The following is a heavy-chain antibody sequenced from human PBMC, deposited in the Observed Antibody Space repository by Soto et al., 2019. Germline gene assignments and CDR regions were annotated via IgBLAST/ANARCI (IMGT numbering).Heavy chain of an antibody. Sequence: SVKVSCKASGCTFSSYAISWVRQAPGQGLEWMGGIIPIFGTANYAQKFQGRVTITAAESTSTASIELSSLRSEDTAVYYWAGDRRGMDFWSGYSPLYYYYGMDVWGQGTTVTVSS. CDR3: AGDRRGMDFWSGYSPLYYYYGMDV. D-gene: IGHD3-3*01. J-gene: IGHJ6*02. V-gene: IGHV1-69*13. CDR2: IIPIFGTA. CDR1: GCTFSSYA.